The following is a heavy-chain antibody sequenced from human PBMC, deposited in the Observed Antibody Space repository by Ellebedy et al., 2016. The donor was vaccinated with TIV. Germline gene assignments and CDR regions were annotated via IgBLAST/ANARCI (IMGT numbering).Heavy chain of an antibody. CDR2: IWYDGSNK. CDR3: ARDWNEGYDGYFDY. D-gene: IGHD3-3*01. V-gene: IGHV3-33*01. Sequence: GESLKISCAASGFTFSSYGMHWVRQAPGKGLEWVAVIWYDGSNKYYADSVKGRSTISRDNSKNTLYLQMNSLRVEYTAVYYCARDWNEGYDGYFDYWGQGTVVTVSS. J-gene: IGHJ4*02. CDR1: GFTFSSYG.